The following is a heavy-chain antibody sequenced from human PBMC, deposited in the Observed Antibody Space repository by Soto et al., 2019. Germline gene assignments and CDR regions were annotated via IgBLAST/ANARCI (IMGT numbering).Heavy chain of an antibody. CDR3: AHRRVGRQLSLGWFDP. CDR1: GFSLSTSGVG. V-gene: IGHV2-5*02. Sequence: QITLKESGPTLVKPTQTLTLTCTFSGFSLSTSGVGVGWIRQPPGKALEWLALIYWDDDKRYSPSLRSRLTITKEPSKTQVFLTMTTMDPVDTSTYYCAHRRVGRQLSLGWFDPWGQGTLVTVSS. J-gene: IGHJ5*02. D-gene: IGHD1-1*01. CDR2: IYWDDDK.